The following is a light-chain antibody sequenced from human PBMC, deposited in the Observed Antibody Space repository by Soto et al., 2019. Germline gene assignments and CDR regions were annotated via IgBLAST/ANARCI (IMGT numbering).Light chain of an antibody. J-gene: IGKJ4*01. Sequence: EIVLTQSPGTLSLSPGERATLSCRASQSVSSSYLAWYQQKPGQAPRLLIYGASSRATGIPDRFSGSGSGTDFNITISRLEPEDFAVYYCQQCGSSPLTFGGGTKVEIK. V-gene: IGKV3-20*01. CDR3: QQCGSSPLT. CDR1: QSVSSSY. CDR2: GAS.